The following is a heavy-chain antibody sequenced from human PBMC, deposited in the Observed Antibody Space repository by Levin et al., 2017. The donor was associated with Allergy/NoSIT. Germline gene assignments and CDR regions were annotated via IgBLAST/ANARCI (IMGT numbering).Heavy chain of an antibody. D-gene: IGHD3-22*01. CDR2: INHTGST. CDR3: ARVGYSDSSGDQAPFDS. CDR1: GGSFSGYY. J-gene: IGHJ4*02. V-gene: IGHV4-34*01. Sequence: SETLSLTCAVYGGSFSGYYWTWIRQPPGKGLEWIGEINHTGSTNYIPSLKSRVTISVDTSKNQFSLKMTSVTAADTAVFYCARVGYSDSSGDQAPFDSWGQGTLVTVSS.